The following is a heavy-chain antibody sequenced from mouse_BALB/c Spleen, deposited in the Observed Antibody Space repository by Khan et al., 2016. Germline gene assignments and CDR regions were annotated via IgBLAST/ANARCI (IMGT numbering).Heavy chain of an antibody. V-gene: IGHV14-3*02. Sequence: VQLQQSGAELVKPGASVKLSCTASGFNIKDTYMHWVKQRPEQGLEWIGRIDPATGNTTYDPTFPVKAPITADTSSTTAYLPLRSQPSEDTDVYYCARSPYDYDVGFADWGQGTLVTVSA. CDR3: ARSPYDYDVGFAD. CDR1: GFNIKDTY. J-gene: IGHJ3*01. CDR2: IDPATGNT. D-gene: IGHD2-4*01.